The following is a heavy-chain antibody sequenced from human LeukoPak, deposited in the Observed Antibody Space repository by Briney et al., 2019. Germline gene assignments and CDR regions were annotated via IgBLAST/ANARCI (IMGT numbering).Heavy chain of an antibody. Sequence: GASVRVSCKASGYIFTTYGISWVRQAPGQGLEWMGWISAYNGNTNYAQKLQGRVTMTTDTSTSTAYMELRSLRSDDTAVYYCARDKASRITISNWFDPWGQGTLVTVSS. D-gene: IGHD3-9*01. V-gene: IGHV1-18*01. CDR1: GYIFTTYG. CDR2: ISAYNGNT. CDR3: ARDKASRITISNWFDP. J-gene: IGHJ5*02.